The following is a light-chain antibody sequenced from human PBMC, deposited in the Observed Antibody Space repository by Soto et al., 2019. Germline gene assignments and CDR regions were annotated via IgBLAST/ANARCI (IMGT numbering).Light chain of an antibody. CDR3: QQYGTSPRT. V-gene: IGKV3-20*01. J-gene: IGKJ1*01. Sequence: EIVLTQSPGMLSLSPGERATLSCRASQTISDIYFAWYQQKPGQTPRLLIYGISTRATGIPDRFSGSGSGTDFTLSISRLEPVDFAVYYCQQYGTSPRTFGHGTRVEIK. CDR1: QTISDIY. CDR2: GIS.